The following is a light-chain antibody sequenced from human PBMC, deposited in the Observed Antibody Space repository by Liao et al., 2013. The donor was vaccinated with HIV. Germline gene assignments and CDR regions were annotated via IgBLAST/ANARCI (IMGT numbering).Light chain of an antibody. CDR3: QVWDSSSDPSYV. Sequence: SYELTQPPSVSVAPGQTARITCGGDNIGRKSVHWYQQKPGQAPVLVIYYDTDRPSGIPERFSGSKSGNTATLSISRVEVGDEADYYCQVWDSSSDPSYVFGTGTKVTVL. V-gene: IGLV3-21*04. CDR2: YDT. J-gene: IGLJ1*01. CDR1: NIGRKS.